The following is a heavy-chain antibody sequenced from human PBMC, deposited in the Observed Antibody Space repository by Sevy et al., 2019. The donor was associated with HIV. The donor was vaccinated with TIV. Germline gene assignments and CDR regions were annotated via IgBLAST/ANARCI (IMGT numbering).Heavy chain of an antibody. CDR3: ARDGYDGSGYQRGLFDF. J-gene: IGHJ4*02. CDR2: INGHNGNT. CDR1: GYIFTSYG. D-gene: IGHD3-22*01. V-gene: IGHV1-18*01. Sequence: ASVKVSCKASGYIFTSYGISWVRQAPRQGLEWMRWINGHNGNTNYVQNLQGRVTMTTDTSTNTAYMELRSLRSDDTAVYYCARDGYDGSGYQRGLFDFWGQGTLVTVS.